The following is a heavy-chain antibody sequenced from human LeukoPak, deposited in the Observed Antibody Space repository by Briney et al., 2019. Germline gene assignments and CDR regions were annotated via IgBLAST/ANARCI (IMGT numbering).Heavy chain of an antibody. J-gene: IGHJ4*02. D-gene: IGHD5-18*01. V-gene: IGHV1-46*03. CDR2: INPSGGST. CDR1: GYTFTGYY. Sequence: ASVKVSCKASGYTFTGYYMHWVRQAPGQGLEWMGIINPSGGSTSYAQKFQGRVTMTRDMSTSTVYMELSSLRSEDTAVYYCANYVDTAMAWDYWGQGTLVTVSS. CDR3: ANYVDTAMAWDY.